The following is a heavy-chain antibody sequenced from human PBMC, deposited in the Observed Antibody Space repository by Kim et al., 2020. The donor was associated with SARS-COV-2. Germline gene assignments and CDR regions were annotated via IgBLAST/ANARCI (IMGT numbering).Heavy chain of an antibody. Sequence: GGSLRLSCIASGFNFISNDMTWVRQVPGKGPEWVATSMNSGGSIFHADSARGRFTMSRDNSKYAVYLQMNSLRVEDTAIYYCVRNSGWYDSWSQGLLVTVSS. CDR3: VRNSGWYDS. CDR2: SMNSGGSI. D-gene: IGHD1-26*01. CDR1: GFNFISND. V-gene: IGHV3-23*01. J-gene: IGHJ5*01.